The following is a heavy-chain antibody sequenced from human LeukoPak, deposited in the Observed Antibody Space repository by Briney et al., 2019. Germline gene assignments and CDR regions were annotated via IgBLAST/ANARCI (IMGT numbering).Heavy chain of an antibody. V-gene: IGHV3-30*18. J-gene: IGHJ6*02. CDR2: ISYDGSNK. CDR3: AKDDRIKSIAVAGFYYYYGMDV. D-gene: IGHD6-19*01. Sequence: PGGSLRLSCAAFGLTFSSYGMHWVRQAPGKGLEWVAVISYDGSNKYYADSVKGRFTISRDNSKNTLYLQMNSLRAEDTAVYYCAKDDRIKSIAVAGFYYYYGMDVWGQGTTVTVSS. CDR1: GLTFSSYG.